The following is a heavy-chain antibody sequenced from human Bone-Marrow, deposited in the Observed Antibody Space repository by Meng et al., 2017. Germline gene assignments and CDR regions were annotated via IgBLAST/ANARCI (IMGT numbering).Heavy chain of an antibody. CDR2: IWQSGST. J-gene: IGHJ4*02. V-gene: IGHV4-4*02. Sequence: QAQLQESGPGLVKPSWSLYRSCAVSGGSISSSNWWSWVRQPPGKGLEWIGEIWQSGSTNYNPYLKRRVNISVNKSKNQFSLKLSSVTAADTAVYYCARIPTQWLIHRGFDYWGQGTLVTVSS. D-gene: IGHD6-19*01. CDR1: GGSISSSNW. CDR3: ARIPTQWLIHRGFDY.